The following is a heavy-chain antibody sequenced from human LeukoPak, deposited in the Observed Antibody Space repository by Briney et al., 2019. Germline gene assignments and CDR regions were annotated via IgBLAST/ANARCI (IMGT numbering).Heavy chain of an antibody. CDR3: ARDRSPGVVRGAYFDS. CDR1: GDSLSSSY. J-gene: IGHJ4*02. Sequence: PSETLSLTCTVSGDSLSSSYWSWTRQPAGQRLEWIGHIHTSGSTHYNPSLKSRLTMSVDTSKTQFSLNLTSVTAADTAVYYCARDRSPGVVRGAYFDSWGQGTLVTVSS. D-gene: IGHD3-10*01. CDR2: IHTSGST. V-gene: IGHV4-4*07.